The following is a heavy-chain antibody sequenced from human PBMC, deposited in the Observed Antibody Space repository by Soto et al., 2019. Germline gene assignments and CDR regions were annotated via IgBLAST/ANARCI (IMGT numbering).Heavy chain of an antibody. Sequence: PGGSLRLSCAASGFTFSSYAMSWVRQAPGKGLEWVSAISGSGGSTYYADSVKGRFTISRDNSKNTLYLQMNSLRAEDTAVYYCANLYSDNLTGYQLYDYWGQGTLVTVSS. D-gene: IGHD3-9*01. CDR2: ISGSGGST. CDR1: GFTFSSYA. V-gene: IGHV3-23*01. J-gene: IGHJ4*02. CDR3: ANLYSDNLTGYQLYDY.